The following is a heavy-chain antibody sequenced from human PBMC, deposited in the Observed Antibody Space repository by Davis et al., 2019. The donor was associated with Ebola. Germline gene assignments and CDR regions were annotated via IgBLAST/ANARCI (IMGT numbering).Heavy chain of an antibody. CDR2: ISGSGGST. V-gene: IGHV3-23*01. J-gene: IGHJ6*02. CDR1: GFTFSSYA. CDR3: AKGAGYYDFWSGYYYYGMDV. D-gene: IGHD3-3*01. Sequence: GESLKISCAASGFTFSSYAMSWVRQAPGKVLEWVSAISGSGGSTYYADSVKGRFTISRDNSKNTLYLQMNSLRAEDTAVYYCAKGAGYYDFWSGYYYYGMDVWGQGTTVTVSS.